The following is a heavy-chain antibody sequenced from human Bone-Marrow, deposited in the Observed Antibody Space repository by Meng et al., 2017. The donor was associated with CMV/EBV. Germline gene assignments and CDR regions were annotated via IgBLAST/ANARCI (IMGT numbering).Heavy chain of an antibody. CDR2: INPNSGGT. Sequence: ASVKVSCKASGYTFTGYYMHWVRQAPGQGLEGMGWINPNSGGTNYAQKFQGRVTMTRDTSISTAYMELSRLDDTAVYFCARERARGATRRDFDYWGQGTLVTVPS. CDR1: GYTFTGYY. J-gene: IGHJ4*02. CDR3: ARERARGATRRDFDY. D-gene: IGHD1-26*01. V-gene: IGHV1-2*02.